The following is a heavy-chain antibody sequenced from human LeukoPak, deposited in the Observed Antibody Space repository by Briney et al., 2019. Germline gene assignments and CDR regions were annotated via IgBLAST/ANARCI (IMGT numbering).Heavy chain of an antibody. CDR1: GGSISSGSYY. D-gene: IGHD3-10*02. CDR2: IYTSGST. CDR3: ATVLGGTFDY. V-gene: IGHV4-61*02. Sequence: PSETLSLTCTVSGGSISSGSYYWSWIRQPAGKGLEWIGRIYTSGSTNYNPSLKSRVTISVDTSKNQFSLKLSSVTAADTAVYYCATVLGGTFDYWGQGTLVTVSS. J-gene: IGHJ4*02.